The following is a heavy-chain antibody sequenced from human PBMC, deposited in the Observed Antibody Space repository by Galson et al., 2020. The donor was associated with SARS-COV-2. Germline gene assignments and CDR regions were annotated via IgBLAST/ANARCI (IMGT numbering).Heavy chain of an antibody. V-gene: IGHV3-48*04. CDR1: GFTFSSYS. J-gene: IGHJ4*02. D-gene: IGHD3-22*01. CDR3: ARGYYYYDSSGYYDLDS. CDR2: ISSSDTTR. Sequence: GESLKISCAASGFTFSSYSMNWVRQAPGKGLEWVSSISSSDTTRDYADSVKGRFTISRDNAKNSLYLQMSSLRAEDTAVYYCARGYYYYDSSGYYDLDSWGQGTLVTVSS.